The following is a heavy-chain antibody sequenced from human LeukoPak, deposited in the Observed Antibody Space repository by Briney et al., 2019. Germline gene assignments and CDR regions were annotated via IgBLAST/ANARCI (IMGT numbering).Heavy chain of an antibody. V-gene: IGHV1-24*01. CDR1: GYTFTELP. J-gene: IGHJ4*02. CDR2: FDPEDVET. CDR3: ATRVVRGVIGFDY. Sequence: ASVKVSCKVSGYTFTELPMQWVRQAPGKGLEWMGGFDPEDVETIYAQKFQGRVTMTEDTSIDTAYMELSSLRSEDTAVYYCATRVVRGVIGFDYWGQGTLVTVSS. D-gene: IGHD3-10*01.